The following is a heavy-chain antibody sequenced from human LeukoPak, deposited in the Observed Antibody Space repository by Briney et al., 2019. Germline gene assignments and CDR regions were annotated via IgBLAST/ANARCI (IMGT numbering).Heavy chain of an antibody. Sequence: PSETLSLTCTVSGGSISSSSYYWGWIRQPPGKGLEWIGEINHSGGTNYNPSLKSRVTISVDTSKNQFSLKLSSVTAADTAVYYCARGPVLLWFGSPGDAFDIWGQGTMVTVSS. CDR2: INHSGGT. V-gene: IGHV4-39*07. J-gene: IGHJ3*02. CDR1: GGSISSSSYY. D-gene: IGHD3-10*01. CDR3: ARGPVLLWFGSPGDAFDI.